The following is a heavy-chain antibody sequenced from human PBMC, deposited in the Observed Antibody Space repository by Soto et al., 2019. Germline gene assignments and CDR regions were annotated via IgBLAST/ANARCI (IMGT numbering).Heavy chain of an antibody. CDR3: ARVTGGGNFQH. J-gene: IGHJ1*01. Sequence: SETLSLTCAVYGGSFIDYYWSWIRQPPGKGLEWIGEINHSGSTNYNPSLKSRVTISVDTSKNQFSLKMTSVAAADTAVYYCARVTGGGNFQHWGQGTLVTVSS. CDR1: GGSFIDYY. V-gene: IGHV4-34*01. CDR2: INHSGST. D-gene: IGHD2-15*01.